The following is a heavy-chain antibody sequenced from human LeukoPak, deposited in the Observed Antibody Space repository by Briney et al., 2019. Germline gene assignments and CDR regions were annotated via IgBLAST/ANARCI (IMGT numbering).Heavy chain of an antibody. CDR2: IIPIFGTA. CDR1: GGTFSSYA. J-gene: IGHJ2*01. CDR3: ARDRPGRVFDL. Sequence: AASVKVSCKASGGTFSSYAISWVRQAPGQGLEWMGRIIPIFGTANYAQKFQGRVTITTDESTSTAYMELSSLRSEDTAVYYCARDRPGRVFDLWGRGTLVTVSS. D-gene: IGHD6-6*01. V-gene: IGHV1-69*05.